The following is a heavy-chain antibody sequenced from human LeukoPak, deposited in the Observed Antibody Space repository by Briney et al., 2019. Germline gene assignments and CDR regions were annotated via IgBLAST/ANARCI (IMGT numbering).Heavy chain of an antibody. CDR2: ITVSDGNT. Sequence: PGGSLRLSCAASGFTFSSYGMHWVRQAPGKGLEWVSAITVSDGNTYYADSVKGRFTISRDNSKNTLYLQMNSLRADGTAVYYCAKEAPYCSSPSSFLDYGGQEPW. CDR3: AKEAPYCSSPSSFLDY. CDR1: GFTFSSYG. D-gene: IGHD2-2*01. J-gene: IGHJ4*01. V-gene: IGHV3-23*01.